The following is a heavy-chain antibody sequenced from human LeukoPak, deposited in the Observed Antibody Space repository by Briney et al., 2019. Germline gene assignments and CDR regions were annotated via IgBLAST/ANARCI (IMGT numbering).Heavy chain of an antibody. V-gene: IGHV4-34*01. D-gene: IGHD6-19*01. CDR2: INHSGST. CDR3: ARLDRGIAVAGAFFDY. J-gene: IGHJ4*02. CDR1: GGSISSYY. Sequence: SETLSLTCTVSGGSISSYYWSWIRQPPGKGLEWIGEINHSGSTNYNPSLKSRVTISVDTSKNQFSLKLSSVTAADTAVYYCARLDRGIAVAGAFFDYWGQGTLVTVSS.